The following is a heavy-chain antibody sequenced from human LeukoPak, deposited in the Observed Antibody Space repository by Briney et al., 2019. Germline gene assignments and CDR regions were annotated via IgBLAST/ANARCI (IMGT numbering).Heavy chain of an antibody. CDR2: ISAYNGHT. V-gene: IGHV1-18*04. CDR1: GYTFTGYY. J-gene: IGHJ3*02. D-gene: IGHD1-26*01. Sequence: ASVKVSCKASGYTFTGYYMHWVRQAPGQGLEWMGWISAYNGHTNYAQKLQGRVTMTTDTSTSTAYMELRSLRSDDTAVYYCARGGRWELPRPYAFDIWGQGTMVTVSS. CDR3: ARGGRWELPRPYAFDI.